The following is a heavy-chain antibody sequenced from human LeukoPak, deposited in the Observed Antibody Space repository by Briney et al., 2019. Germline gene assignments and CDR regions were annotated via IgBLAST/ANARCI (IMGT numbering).Heavy chain of an antibody. Sequence: GGALRLSCAASVYTFSTYGMGWVRQAPGKGLEWVSDISGGGGSTYYADSVKGRFTISRDNSNNTLYLQMNSLRAEDTAVYYCAKAQELGNYEFFLFDYWGQGALVTVSS. CDR3: AKAQELGNYEFFLFDY. D-gene: IGHD7-27*01. CDR2: ISGGGGST. V-gene: IGHV3-23*01. CDR1: VYTFSTYG. J-gene: IGHJ4*02.